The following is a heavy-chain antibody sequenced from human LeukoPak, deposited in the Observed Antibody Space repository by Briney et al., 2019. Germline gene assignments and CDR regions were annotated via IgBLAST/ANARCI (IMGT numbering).Heavy chain of an antibody. V-gene: IGHV3-53*05. D-gene: IGHD3-22*01. CDR2: TYSGGST. CDR1: GFTVSSNY. CDR3: AKGPDSSGYYSLDY. J-gene: IGHJ4*02. Sequence: GGSLRLSCAASGFTVSSNYMSWVRQAPGKGLEWVSVTYSGGSTYYADSVKGRFTISRDNSKNTLYVQMNSLRTEDTAIYYCAKGPDSSGYYSLDYWGQGTLVTVSS.